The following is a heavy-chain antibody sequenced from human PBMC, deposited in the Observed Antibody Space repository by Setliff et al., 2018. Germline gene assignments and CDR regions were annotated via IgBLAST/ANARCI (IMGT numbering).Heavy chain of an antibody. J-gene: IGHJ5*02. D-gene: IGHD3-22*01. V-gene: IGHV4-59*01. CDR3: ARFDYSDSGGYYYVWFDP. Sequence: SETLSLTCTVSGDSISGDYWSWIRQTPVKGLEWIGYVYYSGTTNYNPLFKRRVTISVDRPKNQFSLRLSSVTAADTAVYYCARFDYSDSGGYYYVWFDPWGQGTLVTVSS. CDR2: VYYSGTT. CDR1: GDSISGDY.